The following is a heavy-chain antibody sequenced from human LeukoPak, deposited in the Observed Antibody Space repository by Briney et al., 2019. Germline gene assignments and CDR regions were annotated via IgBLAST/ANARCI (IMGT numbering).Heavy chain of an antibody. D-gene: IGHD5-24*01. V-gene: IGHV1-8*01. CDR1: GYTFTSYD. J-gene: IGHJ4*02. Sequence: GASVKVSCKASGYTFTSYDINWVRQATGQGLEWMGWMNPKSGNTGYAQNLQGRVTMTTDTSTSTAYMELRSLRSDDTAMYYCARMEMATAIFDYWGQGTLVTVSS. CDR2: MNPKSGNT. CDR3: ARMEMATAIFDY.